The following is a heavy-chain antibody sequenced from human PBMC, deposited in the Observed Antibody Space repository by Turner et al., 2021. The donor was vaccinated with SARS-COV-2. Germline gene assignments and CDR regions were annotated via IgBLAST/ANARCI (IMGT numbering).Heavy chain of an antibody. J-gene: IGHJ4*02. CDR1: GFTFSYYV. V-gene: IGHV3-30*04. Sequence: QVQLVESGGGVVQPGGSLRVSCAASGFTFSYYVMHWVRQAPGKGLEWVALISSDGRNKYYADSVKGRFTISRDNSKNTLYVQLNSLRPEDTSIYYCATGALRFSNDFWSGLECWGQGTLVTVSS. CDR2: ISSDGRNK. CDR3: ATGALRFSNDFWSGLEC. D-gene: IGHD3-3*01.